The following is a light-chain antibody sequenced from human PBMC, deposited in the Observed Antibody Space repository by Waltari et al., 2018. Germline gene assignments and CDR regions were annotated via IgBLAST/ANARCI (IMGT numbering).Light chain of an antibody. CDR3: SSYTSSSTFNWV. CDR1: SRDVGGYNY. J-gene: IGLJ3*02. CDR2: DVS. V-gene: IGLV2-14*01. Sequence: QSALTQPASVSGSPGQSITISCTGTSRDVGGYNYVSWYQQHPGKAPKLMIYDVSNRPSGVSNRFSGSKSGNTASLTISGLQAEDEADYYCSSYTSSSTFNWVFGGGTKLTVL.